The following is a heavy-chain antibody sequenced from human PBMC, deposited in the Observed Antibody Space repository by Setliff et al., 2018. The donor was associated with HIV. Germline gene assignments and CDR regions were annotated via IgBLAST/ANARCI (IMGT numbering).Heavy chain of an antibody. CDR3: ASQYCSAGSCFSDY. J-gene: IGHJ4*02. Sequence: KPSETLSLTCSVSGGSMSTYYWSWIRQAPGKGLEWIGSIYYAGSLYYSPSLKSRLTVSVDTSKNQFSLTLSAVTATDTAVYYCASQYCSAGSCFSDYWGQGTMVTVS. D-gene: IGHD2-15*01. CDR1: GGSMSTYY. CDR2: IYYAGSL. V-gene: IGHV4-59*04.